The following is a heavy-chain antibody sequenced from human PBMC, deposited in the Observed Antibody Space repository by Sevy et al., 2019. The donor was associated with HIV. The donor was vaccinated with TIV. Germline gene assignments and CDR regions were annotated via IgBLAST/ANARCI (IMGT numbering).Heavy chain of an antibody. V-gene: IGHV1-2*02. CDR2: INPNSGGT. CDR3: ARGAAYYYDSSGCFDY. Sequence: ASVKGSCKASGYTFTGYYMHWVRQAPGQGLEWMGWINPNSGGTNYAQKFQGRVTMTRDTSISTAYMELSRLRSDDTAVYYCARGAAYYYDSSGCFDYWGQGTLVTVSS. D-gene: IGHD3-22*01. CDR1: GYTFTGYY. J-gene: IGHJ4*02.